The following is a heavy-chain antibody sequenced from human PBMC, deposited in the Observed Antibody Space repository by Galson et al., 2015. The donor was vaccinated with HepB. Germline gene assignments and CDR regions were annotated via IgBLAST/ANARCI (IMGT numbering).Heavy chain of an antibody. D-gene: IGHD3-22*01. J-gene: IGHJ4*02. CDR2: IYYSGST. CDR1: GGSISSSSYY. Sequence: ETLSLTCTVSGGSISSSSYYWGWIRQPPGKGLEWIGSIYYSGSTYYNPSLKSRVTISVDTSKNQFSLKLSSVTAADTAVYYCALSHYYDSRGDFDYWGQGTLVTVSS. V-gene: IGHV4-39*07. CDR3: ALSHYYDSRGDFDY.